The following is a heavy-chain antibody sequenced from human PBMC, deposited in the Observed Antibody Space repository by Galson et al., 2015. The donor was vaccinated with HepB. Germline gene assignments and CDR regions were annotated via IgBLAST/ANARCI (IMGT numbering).Heavy chain of an antibody. J-gene: IGHJ6*02. D-gene: IGHD3-10*01. V-gene: IGHV1-58*01. CDR2: IVVGSGNT. CDR3: AAVPTGYGSGSPWGIYYYYGMDV. Sequence: SVKVSCKASGFTFTSSAVQWVRQARGQRLEWIGWIVVGSGNTNYAQKFQERVTITRDMSTSTAYMELSSLRSEDTAVYYCAAVPTGYGSGSPWGIYYYYGMDVWGQGTTVTVSS. CDR1: GFTFTSSA.